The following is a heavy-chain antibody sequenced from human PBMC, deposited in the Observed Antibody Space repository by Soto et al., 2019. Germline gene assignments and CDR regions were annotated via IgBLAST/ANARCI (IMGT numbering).Heavy chain of an antibody. CDR2: IIPIFGTA. Sequence: GASVKVSCTASGGTFSSYAISWVRQAPGQGLEWMGGIIPIFGTANYAQKFQGRVTITADKSTSTAYMELSSLRSEDTAVYYCASHVYLSLEWLGVSTAYGMDVWGQGTTVTVSS. CDR3: ASHVYLSLEWLGVSTAYGMDV. J-gene: IGHJ6*02. D-gene: IGHD3-3*01. V-gene: IGHV1-69*06. CDR1: GGTFSSYA.